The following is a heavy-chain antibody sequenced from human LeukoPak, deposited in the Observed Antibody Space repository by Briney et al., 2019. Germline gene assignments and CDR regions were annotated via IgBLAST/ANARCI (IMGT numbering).Heavy chain of an antibody. V-gene: IGHV3-74*01. D-gene: IGHD1-26*01. CDR1: GFTFSSYW. CDR2: INSDGSST. CDR3: ARGPMVGATRDWFDP. J-gene: IGHJ5*02. Sequence: PGGSLRLSCAASGFTFSSYWMHWVRHAPGKGLVWVSRINSDGSSTSYADSVKGRFTISRDNAKNTLYLQMNSLRAEDTAVYYCARGPMVGATRDWFDPWGQGTLVTVSS.